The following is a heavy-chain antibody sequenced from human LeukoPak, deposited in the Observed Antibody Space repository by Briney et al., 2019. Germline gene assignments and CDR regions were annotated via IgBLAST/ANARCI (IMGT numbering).Heavy chain of an antibody. CDR1: GFTFSNYW. V-gene: IGHV3-74*01. CDR2: INSDGSST. J-gene: IGHJ4*02. D-gene: IGHD3-10*01. CDR3: ARHYGSGSYAVDF. Sequence: PGGSLRLSCAASGFTFSNYWMHWVRQAPGKGLVWVSRINSDGSSTTYADSVKGRFTISRDNAKNTLYLQMNSLRVEDTAVYYCARHYGSGSYAVDFWGQGTLVTVSS.